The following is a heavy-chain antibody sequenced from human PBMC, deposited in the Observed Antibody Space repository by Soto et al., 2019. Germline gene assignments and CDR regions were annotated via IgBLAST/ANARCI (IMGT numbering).Heavy chain of an antibody. J-gene: IGHJ5*02. CDR2: IWWDGTNK. CDR1: GFTFVTYG. CDR3: ARDLGSGTDNNWFDP. D-gene: IGHD6-19*01. Sequence: GGSLRLSCAASGFTFVTYGMHWVRQAPGKGLEWVAAIWWDGTNKFYADSVKGRFTISRDNFKNTLYLQMNSLSAEDTAVYYCARDLGSGTDNNWFDPWGQGTLVTVSS. V-gene: IGHV3-33*01.